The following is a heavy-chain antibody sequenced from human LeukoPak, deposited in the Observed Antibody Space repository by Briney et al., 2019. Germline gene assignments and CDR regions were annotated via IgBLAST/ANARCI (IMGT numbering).Heavy chain of an antibody. J-gene: IGHJ3*02. V-gene: IGHV3-11*04. D-gene: IGHD3-22*01. CDR2: ISSSGSTI. Sequence: PGGSLRLSCAASGFTFSDYYMSWIRQAPGKGLEWVSYISSSGSTIYYADSVKGRFTISRDNAKNSLYLQMNSLGAEDTAVYYCARKNYYDSSVAFDIWGQGTMVTVSS. CDR1: GFTFSDYY. CDR3: ARKNYYDSSVAFDI.